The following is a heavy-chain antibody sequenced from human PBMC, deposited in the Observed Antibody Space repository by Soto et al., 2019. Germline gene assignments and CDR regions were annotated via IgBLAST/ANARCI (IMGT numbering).Heavy chain of an antibody. J-gene: IGHJ3*01. CDR3: ARSPGGYYID. CDR1: GFSFSNYW. CDR2: INTDGTST. D-gene: IGHD3-9*01. V-gene: IGHV3-74*01. Sequence: VQLVESGGGLVQPGGSLRLSCVDSGFSFSNYWMHWLRQGPGKGLMWVSRINTDGTSTNYADSVKGRFTISRDNAKNTLYLQMDSLRAEDTAVYYCARSPGGYYIDWGQGTMVTVSS.